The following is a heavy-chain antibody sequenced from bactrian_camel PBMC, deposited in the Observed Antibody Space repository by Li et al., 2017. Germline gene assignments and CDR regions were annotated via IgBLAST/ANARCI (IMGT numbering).Heavy chain of an antibody. V-gene: IGHV3-2*01. CDR1: GFTFSSTY. CDR2: IYTGGGST. Sequence: VQLVESGGNLVQPGGSLRLSCAASGFTFSSTYMRWVRQAPGKGLEWVSSIYTGGGSTYYADSVKGRFTISKDNAKNTLYLQMNSLKPEDTAVYYCAADSWGYCFLGTAYNYWGQGTQVTVS. D-gene: IGHD3*01. CDR3: AADSWGYCFLGTAYNY. J-gene: IGHJ4*01.